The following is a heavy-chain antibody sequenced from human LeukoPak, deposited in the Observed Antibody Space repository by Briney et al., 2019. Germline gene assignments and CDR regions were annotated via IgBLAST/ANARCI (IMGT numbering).Heavy chain of an antibody. Sequence: PSETLSFTCTVSGGSISGYYWSWFRQPPGKGLEWFGWIHNSGSTENNPSLKSRVTMSVDTSKNQISLRLYSVTAADTAVYYCVREGYDSSGYYLDSWGQGTLVTVSS. D-gene: IGHD3-22*01. J-gene: IGHJ4*02. CDR2: IHNSGST. CDR1: GGSISGYY. CDR3: VREGYDSSGYYLDS. V-gene: IGHV4-59*01.